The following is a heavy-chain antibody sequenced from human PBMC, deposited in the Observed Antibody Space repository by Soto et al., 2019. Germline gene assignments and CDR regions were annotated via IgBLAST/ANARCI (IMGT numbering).Heavy chain of an antibody. CDR1: GFTFSSYA. V-gene: IGHV3-23*01. J-gene: IGHJ4*02. Sequence: GGSLRLSCAASGFTFSSYAMSWVRQAPGKGLEWVSAISGSGGSTYYADSVKGRFTISRDNSKNTLYLQMNSLRAEDTAVYYCAKEGPQTTVTTPDYFDYWGQGTLVTVSS. D-gene: IGHD4-17*01. CDR3: AKEGPQTTVTTPDYFDY. CDR2: ISGSGGST.